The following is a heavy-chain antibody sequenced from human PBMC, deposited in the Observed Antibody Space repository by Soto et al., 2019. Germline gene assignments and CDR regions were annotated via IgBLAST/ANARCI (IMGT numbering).Heavy chain of an antibody. CDR2: ISGSGGST. CDR3: AKELRQLWHRGDRDAFDI. Sequence: GGSLRLSCAASGFTFSSYAMSWVRQAPGKGLEWVSAISGSGGSTYYADSVKGRFTISRDNSKNTLYLQMNSLRAEDTAVYYCAKELRQLWHRGDRDAFDIWGKGTMVTVAS. V-gene: IGHV3-23*01. D-gene: IGHD5-18*01. CDR1: GFTFSSYA. J-gene: IGHJ3*02.